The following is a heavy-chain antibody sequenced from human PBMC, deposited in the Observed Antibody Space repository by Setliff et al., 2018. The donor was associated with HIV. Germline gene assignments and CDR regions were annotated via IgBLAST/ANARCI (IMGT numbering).Heavy chain of an antibody. Sequence: PGGSLRLSCAASGFTFSNYAMSWVRQAPGKGLEWVSIISASGLSTYYADSVKGRFTISRDKSKNTLYLQMNSLRAEDTAVYYCTRGGSSFLGYWGQGTLVTVSS. J-gene: IGHJ4*02. CDR2: ISASGLST. D-gene: IGHD6-6*01. V-gene: IGHV3-23*01. CDR1: GFTFSNYA. CDR3: TRGGSSFLGY.